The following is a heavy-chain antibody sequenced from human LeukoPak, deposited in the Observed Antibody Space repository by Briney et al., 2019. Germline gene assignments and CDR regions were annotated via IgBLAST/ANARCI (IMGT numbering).Heavy chain of an antibody. CDR3: ARVPVRWYSGYVGAFDI. CDR1: GFTFSSYA. D-gene: IGHD5-12*01. V-gene: IGHV3-30-3*01. J-gene: IGHJ3*02. Sequence: GGSLRLSCAASGFTFSSYAMHWVRQAPGKGLGWVAVISYDGSNKYYADSVKGRFTISRDNSKNTLYLQMNSLRAEDTAVYYCARVPVRWYSGYVGAFDIWGQGTMVTVSS. CDR2: ISYDGSNK.